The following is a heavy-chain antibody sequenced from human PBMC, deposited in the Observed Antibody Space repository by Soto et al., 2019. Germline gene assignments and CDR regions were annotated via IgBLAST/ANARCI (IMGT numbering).Heavy chain of an antibody. Sequence: GGSLRLSCAASGFTFSSYAMSWVRQAPGKGLEWVSAISGSGGSTYYADSVKGRFTISRDNSKNTPYLQMNGLRAEDTAGYYCAKGPPGYCSGGSCYFDYWGQGTLVTVSS. CDR3: AKGPPGYCSGGSCYFDY. CDR1: GFTFSSYA. D-gene: IGHD2-15*01. J-gene: IGHJ4*02. CDR2: ISGSGGST. V-gene: IGHV3-23*01.